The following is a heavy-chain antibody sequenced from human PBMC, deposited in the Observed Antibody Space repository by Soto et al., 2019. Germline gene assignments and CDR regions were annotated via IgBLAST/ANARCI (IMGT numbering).Heavy chain of an antibody. Sequence: VQLVQSGAEVKKPGASVKVSCKSSGDSFNDYYLHWVRQAPGQGLEWMGWINPNSGVTKYAQKFQGWVTMTRDTTIRTVYMELSRLRSDDTVVYYCARESGGATATLDYYYFYMDVWGKGTTVTVSS. D-gene: IGHD5-12*01. V-gene: IGHV1-2*04. CDR3: ARESGGATATLDYYYFYMDV. CDR1: GDSFNDYY. CDR2: INPNSGVT. J-gene: IGHJ6*03.